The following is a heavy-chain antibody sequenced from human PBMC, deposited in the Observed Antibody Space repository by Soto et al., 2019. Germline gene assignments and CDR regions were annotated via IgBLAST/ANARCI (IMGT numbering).Heavy chain of an antibody. J-gene: IGHJ6*03. Sequence: PGGSLRLSCAASGFTFSSYGMHWVRQAPGKGLERVAVISYDGSNKYYADSVKGRFTISRDNSKNTLYLQMNSLRAEDTAVYYCAKDHGGYEGGYFGYYYYYMDVWGKGTTVTVSS. D-gene: IGHD5-12*01. V-gene: IGHV3-30*18. CDR2: ISYDGSNK. CDR3: AKDHGGYEGGYFGYYYYYMDV. CDR1: GFTFSSYG.